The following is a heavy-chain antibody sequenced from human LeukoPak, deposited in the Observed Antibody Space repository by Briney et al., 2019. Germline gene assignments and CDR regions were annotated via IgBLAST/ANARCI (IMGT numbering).Heavy chain of an antibody. V-gene: IGHV1-18*01. Sequence: GASVKVSCKASVYTFTSYGISWVRQAPGQRLEWMGWISAYNGNTNYAQKLQGRVTMTTDTSTSTAYMELRSLRSDDTAVYYCARYAAYDGYDYWGQGTLVTVSS. J-gene: IGHJ4*02. CDR3: ARYAAYDGYDY. CDR1: VYTFTSYG. D-gene: IGHD3-22*01. CDR2: ISAYNGNT.